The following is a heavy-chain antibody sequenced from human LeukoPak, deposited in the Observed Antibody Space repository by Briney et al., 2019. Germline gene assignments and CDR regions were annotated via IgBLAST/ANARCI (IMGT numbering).Heavy chain of an antibody. Sequence: GGSLRLSCAASGFTFSSYAMSWVRQAPGKGLEWVSAISGSGGSTYYADSVKGRFTISRDNSKNTLYLQMNSLRAKDTAVYYCAKDILYSGYESAFDYWGQGTLVTVSS. CDR3: AKDILYSGYESAFDY. CDR2: ISGSGGST. V-gene: IGHV3-23*01. D-gene: IGHD5-12*01. J-gene: IGHJ4*02. CDR1: GFTFSSYA.